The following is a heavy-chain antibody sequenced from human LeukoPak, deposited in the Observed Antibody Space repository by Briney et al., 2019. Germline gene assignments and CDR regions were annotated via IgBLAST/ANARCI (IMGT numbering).Heavy chain of an antibody. CDR1: GGTFSSYA. CDR2: IIPIFGIA. D-gene: IGHD3-9*01. V-gene: IGHV1-69*04. Sequence: ASVKVSCKASGGTFSSYAISWVRQAPGQGLEWMGRIIPIFGIANYAQKFQGRVTITADKSTSTAYMELSSLRPEDTAVYYCARDLLRYFDWSGGGWFDPWGQGTLVTVSS. CDR3: ARDLLRYFDWSGGGWFDP. J-gene: IGHJ5*02.